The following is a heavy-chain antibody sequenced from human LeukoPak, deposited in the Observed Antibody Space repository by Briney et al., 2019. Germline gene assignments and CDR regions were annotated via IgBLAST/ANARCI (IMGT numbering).Heavy chain of an antibody. CDR1: GFTFSGHA. Sequence: PGRSLRLSCGASGFTFSGHAMHWVRQAPGKGLEWVALISYDGKNKLFGDSVRGRFTISRDNSKNTLSLQMNGLRVEDTGVYFCARERGVGDYYFDSWGQGTLVTVSS. CDR2: ISYDGKNK. V-gene: IGHV3-30*01. D-gene: IGHD1-26*01. J-gene: IGHJ4*02. CDR3: ARERGVGDYYFDS.